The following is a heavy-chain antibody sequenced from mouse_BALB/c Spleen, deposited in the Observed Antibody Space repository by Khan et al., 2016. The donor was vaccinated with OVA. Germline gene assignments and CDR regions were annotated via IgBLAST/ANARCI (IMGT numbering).Heavy chain of an antibody. CDR2: ISTYYGNI. D-gene: IGHD2-3*01. CDR1: GYTFADSG. Sequence: VQLQQSGPEPVRPGASVKISCKGSGYTFADSGMHWVRQSHAKSLEWIGVISTYYGNIKYNQKFEGRATMTVDKSSSTAYMELARLTSVDSAVYFCTRDGISEFAYWGQGTLVTVSA. V-gene: IGHV1S137*01. J-gene: IGHJ3*01. CDR3: TRDGISEFAY.